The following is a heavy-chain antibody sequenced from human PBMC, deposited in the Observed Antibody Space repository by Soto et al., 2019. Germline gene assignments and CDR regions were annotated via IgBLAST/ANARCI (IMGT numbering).Heavy chain of an antibody. V-gene: IGHV4-30-4*01. CDR2: ILHNGNA. CDR3: ARVSAVSAEYYFDY. J-gene: IGHJ4*02. Sequence: QVQLRESGPGLMRPSQTLSLTCTVSGASVTSTGYYWTWIRQSPGKGLEWLGYILHNGNADYSPSLGTRLSISLDSSKNQFSLKVNSVSAADTAIYFCARVSAVSAEYYFDYWGQGALVTVSS. D-gene: IGHD6-19*01. CDR1: GASVTSTGYY.